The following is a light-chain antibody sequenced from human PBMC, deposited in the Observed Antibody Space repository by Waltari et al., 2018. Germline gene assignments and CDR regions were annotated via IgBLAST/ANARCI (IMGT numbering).Light chain of an antibody. CDR3: QQYYSTLFT. Sequence: DIVMTQSPDSLSVSLGERATINCKSSPSVLYSSNNKNYLAWYQQKPGQPPKLLISWASTRESGVPDRFSGSGSGTDFTLTISSLQAEDVAVYYCQQYYSTLFTFGPGTKVDIK. CDR2: WAS. CDR1: PSVLYSSNNKNY. J-gene: IGKJ3*01. V-gene: IGKV4-1*01.